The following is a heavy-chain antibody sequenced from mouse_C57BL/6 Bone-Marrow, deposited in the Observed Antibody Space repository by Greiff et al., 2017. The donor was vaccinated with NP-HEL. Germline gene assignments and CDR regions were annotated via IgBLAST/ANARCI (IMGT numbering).Heavy chain of an antibody. CDR1: EYEFPSHD. CDR3: ARHEGYGRGYWYFDV. V-gene: IGHV5-2*01. CDR2: INSDGGST. J-gene: IGHJ1*03. Sequence: EVKLVESGGGLVQPGESLKLSCESNEYEFPSHDMSWVRKTPEKRLELVAAINSDGGSTYYPDTMERRFIISRDNTKKTLYLQMSSLRSEDTALYYCARHEGYGRGYWYFDVWGTGTTVTVSS. D-gene: IGHD1-1*01.